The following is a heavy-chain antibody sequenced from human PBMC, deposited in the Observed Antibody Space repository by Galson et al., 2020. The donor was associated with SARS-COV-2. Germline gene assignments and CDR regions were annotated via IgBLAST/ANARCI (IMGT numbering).Heavy chain of an antibody. D-gene: IGHD3-22*01. CDR2: IKQDGSEK. Sequence: GGSLRLSCAASGFIFSSYWMSWVRQAPGKGLEWVVNIKQDGSEKYYVDSVKGRFTISRDNAKNSLYLQMNSLRAEDTAVYYCARNRDSSGYYYEIDYWGQGTLVTVSS. J-gene: IGHJ4*02. CDR1: GFIFSSYW. V-gene: IGHV3-7*01. CDR3: ARNRDSSGYYYEIDY.